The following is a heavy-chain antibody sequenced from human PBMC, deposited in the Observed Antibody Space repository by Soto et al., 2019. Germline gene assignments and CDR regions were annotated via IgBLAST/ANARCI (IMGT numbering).Heavy chain of an antibody. CDR2: IYHSGST. D-gene: IGHD3-9*01. J-gene: IGHJ6*02. CDR1: GGSISSSYW. Sequence: SETLSLTCAVSGGSISSSYWWSWVRQPPGKGLEWIGEIYHSGSTNYNPSLKSRVTISVDKSKNQFSLKLSSVTAADTAVYYCARVQSASYYYYGMDVWGQGNTVTVS. V-gene: IGHV4-4*02. CDR3: ARVQSASYYYYGMDV.